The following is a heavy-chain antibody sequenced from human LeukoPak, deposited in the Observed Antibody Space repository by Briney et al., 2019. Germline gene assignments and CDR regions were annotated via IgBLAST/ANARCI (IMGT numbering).Heavy chain of an antibody. D-gene: IGHD3-16*02. CDR2: INSDGSST. CDR1: GFTFSSYW. J-gene: IGHJ4*02. CDR3: AKDSRNMITFGGVIPD. Sequence: GGSLRLSCAASGFTFSSYWMHWVRQAPGKGLVWVSRINSDGSSTSYADSVKGRFTISRDNAKNTLYLQVNSLRAEDTAVYYCAKDSRNMITFGGVIPDWGQGTLVTVSS. V-gene: IGHV3-74*01.